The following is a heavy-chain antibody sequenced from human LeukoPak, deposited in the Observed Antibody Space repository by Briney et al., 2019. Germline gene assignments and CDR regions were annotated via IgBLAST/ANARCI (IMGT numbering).Heavy chain of an antibody. D-gene: IGHD6-19*01. V-gene: IGHV3-23*01. J-gene: IGHJ4*02. CDR3: AGSNGWWAHDY. Sequence: GGSLRLSCAASGLTFTNYGMTWVRQAPGKGLEWVSSISGSGSDTYYADSVKGRFTISRDNSKNTLYVQMVSLRAEDTAIYYCAGSNGWWAHDYWGQGTLVTVSS. CDR1: GLTFTNYG. CDR2: ISGSGSDT.